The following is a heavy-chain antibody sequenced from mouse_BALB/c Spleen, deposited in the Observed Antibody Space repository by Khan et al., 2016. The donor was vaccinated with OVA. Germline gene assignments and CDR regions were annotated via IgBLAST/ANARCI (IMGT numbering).Heavy chain of an antibody. D-gene: IGHD1-1*01. CDR1: GYTFTSYD. V-gene: IGHV1S56*01. CDR2: IYPGDDST. J-gene: IGHJ4*01. CDR3: AREGVRRVVMDY. Sequence: VQLQESGPELVKPGALIKISCKASGYTFTSYDINWVIQRPGQGLEWIGWIYPGDDSTKYNEKFKDKATLTADKSSRTAYMQLSSLTSDNSAVYFCAREGVRRVVMDYWGQGTSVTVSS.